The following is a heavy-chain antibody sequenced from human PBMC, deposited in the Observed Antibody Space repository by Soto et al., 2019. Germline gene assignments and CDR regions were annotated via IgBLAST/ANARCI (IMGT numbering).Heavy chain of an antibody. V-gene: IGHV3-23*01. D-gene: IGHD2-15*01. J-gene: IGHJ6*02. CDR2: ISGSGGST. CDR1: GFTFSSYA. CDR3: AKAIYCSGGSCYSFYYGMDV. Sequence: GGSLRLSCAASGFTFSSYAMSWVRQAPEKGLEWVSAISGSGGSTYYADSVKGRFTISRDNSKNTLYLQMNSLRAEDTAVYYCAKAIYCSGGSCYSFYYGMDVWGQGTTVTVSS.